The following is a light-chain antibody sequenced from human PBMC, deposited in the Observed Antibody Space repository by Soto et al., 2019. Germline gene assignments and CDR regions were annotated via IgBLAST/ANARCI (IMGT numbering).Light chain of an antibody. V-gene: IGKV3-15*01. CDR3: QQYNKWPRT. Sequence: TLVPGTLSLSPVQSATLSCRASQNVVTNLAWYQQIPGQAPRLLIYGASTRATGIPDRFSGSGSGTEFTLTISSLQSEDFAVYYCQQYNKWPRTFGQGTKVDIK. CDR1: QNVVTN. J-gene: IGKJ1*01. CDR2: GAS.